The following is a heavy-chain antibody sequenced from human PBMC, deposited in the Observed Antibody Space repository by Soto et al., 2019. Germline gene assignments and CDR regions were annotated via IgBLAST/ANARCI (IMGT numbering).Heavy chain of an antibody. Sequence: GGSLRLSCAASGFTFDDYGMSWVRQAPGKGLEWVSGINWNCGITGYADSVKGRFTISRDNAKNSLYLQMNSLRAEDTVLYYCARDPPYYYGSGSYWFDPWGQGTLVTVSS. CDR3: ARDPPYYYGSGSYWFDP. J-gene: IGHJ5*02. V-gene: IGHV3-20*04. D-gene: IGHD3-10*01. CDR2: INWNCGIT. CDR1: GFTFDDYG.